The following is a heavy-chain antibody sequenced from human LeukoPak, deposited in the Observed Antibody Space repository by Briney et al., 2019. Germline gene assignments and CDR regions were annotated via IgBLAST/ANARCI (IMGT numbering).Heavy chain of an antibody. CDR1: GGSISSYY. CDR2: IYYIGGT. D-gene: IGHD4-17*01. J-gene: IGHJ2*01. CDR3: ARGVHGDYRWYFDL. Sequence: SETLSLTCTVSGGSISSYYWSWIRQPPGKGLEWIGYIYYIGGTNYNPSLKSRVTISVDTSKNQFSLKLSSVTTADTAVYYCARGVHGDYRWYFDLWGRGTLVTVSS. V-gene: IGHV4-59*01.